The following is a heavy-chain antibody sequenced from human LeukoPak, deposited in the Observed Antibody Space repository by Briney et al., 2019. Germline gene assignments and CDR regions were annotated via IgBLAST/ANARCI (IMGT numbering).Heavy chain of an antibody. J-gene: IGHJ4*02. Sequence: TSETLSLTCTVSGGSITINFWSWIRQPPGKGLEWIGYIYNRGSTSYNPSLKSRTAISRDTSTNQFSLRLNSVTAADTAVYYCATGYSSTWYYFDYWGQGTLVTVSS. CDR3: ATGYSSTWYYFDY. V-gene: IGHV4-59*08. CDR1: GGSITINF. CDR2: IYNRGST. D-gene: IGHD6-13*01.